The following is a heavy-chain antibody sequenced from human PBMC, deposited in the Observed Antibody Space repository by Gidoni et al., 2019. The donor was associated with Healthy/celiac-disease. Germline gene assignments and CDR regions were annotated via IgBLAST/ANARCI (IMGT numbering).Heavy chain of an antibody. J-gene: IGHJ4*02. CDR2: IKSKTYGGTT. V-gene: IGHV3-15*01. Sequence: EVQLGESGGGLVKPGGARRRSWAASGVRFSKDWMSWVRQAPGKGLEWVGRIKSKTYGGTTDYAAPVKGRFTISRDDSKNTLYLQMNSLKTEDTAVYYCTTEGGVGWELLYYFDYWGQGTLVTVSS. CDR1: GVRFSKDW. D-gene: IGHD1-26*01. CDR3: TTEGGVGWELLYYFDY.